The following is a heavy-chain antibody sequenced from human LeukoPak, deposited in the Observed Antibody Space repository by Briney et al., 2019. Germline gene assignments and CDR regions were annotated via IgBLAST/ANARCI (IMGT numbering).Heavy chain of an antibody. CDR3: AREGYGGNRGWFDP. CDR1: GFTFSSYW. CDR2: IKQDGSEK. V-gene: IGHV3-7*01. Sequence: GGSLRLSCAASGFTFSSYWMSWVRQAPGKGLEWVANIKQDGSEKYYVDSVKGRFTISRDNAKNSLYLQMNSLRAEDTAVYYCAREGYGGNRGWFDPWGQGTLGTVSS. D-gene: IGHD4-23*01. J-gene: IGHJ5*02.